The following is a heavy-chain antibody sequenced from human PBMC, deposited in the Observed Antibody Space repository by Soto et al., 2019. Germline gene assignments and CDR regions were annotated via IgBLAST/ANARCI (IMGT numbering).Heavy chain of an antibody. J-gene: IGHJ3*02. Sequence: GASVKVSCKASGYTFTSYGISWVRQAPGQGLEWMGWISAYNGNTNYAQKLQGRVTMTTDTSTSTAYMELRSLRSDDTAVYYCARGLTYYDSSGYHIDAFGIWGQGTMVTVSS. CDR3: ARGLTYYDSSGYHIDAFGI. V-gene: IGHV1-18*01. D-gene: IGHD3-22*01. CDR2: ISAYNGNT. CDR1: GYTFTSYG.